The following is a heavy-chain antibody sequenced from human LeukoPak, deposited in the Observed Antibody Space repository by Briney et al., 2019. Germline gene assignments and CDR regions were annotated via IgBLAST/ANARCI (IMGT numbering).Heavy chain of an antibody. J-gene: IGHJ4*02. CDR2: LYYSGST. V-gene: IGHV4-39*01. Sequence: SETLSLTCTVSGGSVSSSSYHWGWIRQPPGKGLEWIGNLYYSGSTYYNPSLKSRVTISVDTSKNQFSLKLTSVTAADTAVYYCARRHDGEFDYWGQGTLVTVSS. CDR1: GGSVSSSSYH. CDR3: ARRHDGEFDY. D-gene: IGHD3-10*01.